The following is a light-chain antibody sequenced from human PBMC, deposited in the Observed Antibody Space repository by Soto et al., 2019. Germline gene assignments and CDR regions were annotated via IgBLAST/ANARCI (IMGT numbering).Light chain of an antibody. CDR1: QSIDNK. CDR2: DAS. Sequence: DIQVTQSPSTLSRSVGDRVTITCRASQSIDNKLAWYQRKPGKAPKLLIYDASTLESGVPSRFSGSGSGTELTLTISSLQPDDFATYYCQQYNSYPITFGQGTRLEIK. J-gene: IGKJ5*01. CDR3: QQYNSYPIT. V-gene: IGKV1-5*01.